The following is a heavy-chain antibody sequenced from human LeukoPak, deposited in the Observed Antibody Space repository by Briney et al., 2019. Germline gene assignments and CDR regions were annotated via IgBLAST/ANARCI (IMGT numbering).Heavy chain of an antibody. V-gene: IGHV3-53*01. CDR2: IYSGGST. Sequence: GGSLRLSCAASGFMFTDHALSWVRQAPGKGLEWVSVIYSGGSTYYADSVKGRFTISRDNSKNTLYLQMNSLRAEDTAVYYCAKVKSNYYGSGDYFDNWGQGTLVTVSS. J-gene: IGHJ4*02. CDR1: GFMFTDHA. CDR3: AKVKSNYYGSGDYFDN. D-gene: IGHD3-10*01.